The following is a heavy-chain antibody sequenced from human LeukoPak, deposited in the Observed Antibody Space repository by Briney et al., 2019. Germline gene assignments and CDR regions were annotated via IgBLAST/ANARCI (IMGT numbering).Heavy chain of an antibody. V-gene: IGHV3-53*01. CDR1: GFTVSSNY. D-gene: IGHD1-26*01. CDR2: IYSGGNT. Sequence: GGSLRLSCVASGFTVSSNYMGWVRQAPGKGLEWVSVIYSGGNTYYADSVKGRFTISRDNSKNTLYLQMNSLRAEDTAMYYCATSSSGTYSDGFGYWGQGTLVTVSP. J-gene: IGHJ4*02. CDR3: ATSSSGTYSDGFGY.